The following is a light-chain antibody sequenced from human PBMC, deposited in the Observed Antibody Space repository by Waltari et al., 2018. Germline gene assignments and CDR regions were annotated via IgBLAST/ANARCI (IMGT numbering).Light chain of an antibody. CDR2: GAS. V-gene: IGKV1D-16*01. CDR1: QNVNSW. CDR3: QQYYNYPPT. Sequence: DIQMTQSPSSLTASVGDRVTITCRASQNVNSWLAWYQQKPEKAPRSLIYGASVLQSGVPSRFSGSGSGTDFTLTISSLQPEDFAIYYCQQYYNYPPTFGQGTRLEIK. J-gene: IGKJ5*01.